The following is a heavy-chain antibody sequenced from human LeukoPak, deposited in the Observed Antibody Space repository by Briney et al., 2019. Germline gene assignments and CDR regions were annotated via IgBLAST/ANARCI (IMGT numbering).Heavy chain of an antibody. D-gene: IGHD3-22*01. J-gene: IGHJ6*02. CDR3: ARDPLMIHYYYYGMDV. Sequence: TGGSLRLSCAASGFTFSSYAMHWVRQAPGKGLKWVAVISYDGSNKYYADSVKGRFTISRDNSKNTLYLQMNSLRAEDTAVYYCARDPLMIHYYYYGMDVWGQGTTVTVSS. CDR2: ISYDGSNK. V-gene: IGHV3-30-3*01. CDR1: GFTFSSYA.